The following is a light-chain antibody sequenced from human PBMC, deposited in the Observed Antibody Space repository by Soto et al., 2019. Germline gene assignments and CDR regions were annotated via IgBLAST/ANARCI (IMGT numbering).Light chain of an antibody. V-gene: IGKV1-5*01. CDR3: QQYNIYST. CDR2: DAS. J-gene: IGKJ5*01. CDR1: QSISRW. Sequence: DIQMTQSPSTLSASVGDRVTIPCPSSQSISRWLAWYQPKPGKAPKXLIYDASTFRSGAPSRFGGGGSGTEFTLTISSLQPDDSATYYCQQYNIYSTFGQGTRLEIK.